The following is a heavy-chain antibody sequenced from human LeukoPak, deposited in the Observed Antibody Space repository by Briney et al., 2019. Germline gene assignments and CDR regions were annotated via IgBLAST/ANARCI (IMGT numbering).Heavy chain of an antibody. Sequence: ASVKVSCKASGYTFTSYDINWVRQATGQGLEWMGWMNPNSGNTGYAQKFQGRVTKTRNTSISTAYMELSSLRSEDTAVYYCARVRYYDSSGYYLHAVDYWGQGTLVTVSS. CDR1: GYTFTSYD. CDR3: ARVRYYDSSGYYLHAVDY. V-gene: IGHV1-8*01. D-gene: IGHD3-22*01. J-gene: IGHJ4*02. CDR2: MNPNSGNT.